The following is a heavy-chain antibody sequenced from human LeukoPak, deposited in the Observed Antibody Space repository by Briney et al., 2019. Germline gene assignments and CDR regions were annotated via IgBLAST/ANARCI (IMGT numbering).Heavy chain of an antibody. V-gene: IGHV3-30*03. CDR3: ARGVRFDY. CDR1: GFTFSSYG. Sequence: GGSLRLPCAASGFTFSSYGMHGVRQAPGKGLEWVAVISYDGSNKYYADSVKGRFTISRDNSKNTLYLQMNSLRAEDTAVYYCARGVRFDYWGQGTLVTVSS. J-gene: IGHJ4*02. D-gene: IGHD3-10*01. CDR2: ISYDGSNK.